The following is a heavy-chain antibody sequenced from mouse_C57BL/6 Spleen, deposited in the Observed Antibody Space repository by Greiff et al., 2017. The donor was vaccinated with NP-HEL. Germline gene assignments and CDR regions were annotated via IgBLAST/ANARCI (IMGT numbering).Heavy chain of an antibody. CDR2: IDPSDSET. V-gene: IGHV1-52*01. J-gene: IGHJ4*01. CDR3: ARGGPLAMDY. Sequence: QVQLQQPGAELVRPGSSVKLSCKASGYTFTSYWMHWVKQRPIQGLEWIGNIDPSDSETHYNQKFKDKATLTVDKSSSTAYMQLSSLTSEDSAVYYCARGGPLAMDYWGQGTSVTVSS. CDR1: GYTFTSYW.